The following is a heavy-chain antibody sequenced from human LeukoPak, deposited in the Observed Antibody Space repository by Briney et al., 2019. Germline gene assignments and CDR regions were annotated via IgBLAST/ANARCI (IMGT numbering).Heavy chain of an antibody. CDR2: IKQDGSER. J-gene: IGHJ4*01. CDR1: GFTFSSYW. V-gene: IGHV3-7*01. Sequence: GGSLRLSCAASGFTFSSYWMSWVRQAPGKGLEWVANIKQDGSERYYVDSVKGRFTISRDNAKNSLNLQMNSLRAEDTAVYYCVREGFFDYWGQGALVTVSS. CDR3: VREGFFDY.